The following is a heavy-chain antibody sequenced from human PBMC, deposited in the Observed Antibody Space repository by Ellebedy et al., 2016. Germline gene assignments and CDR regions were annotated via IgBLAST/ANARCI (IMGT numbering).Heavy chain of an antibody. Sequence: GESLKISCAVSGFTFSSHGMHWVRQAPGKGLDWVAVITYDGSNKYYADSVKGRFTISRDNSKNTLYLQMNSLRAEDTAVYYCAKDQAVEDSSGYLDYFDYWGQGTLVTVSS. J-gene: IGHJ4*02. CDR2: ITYDGSNK. D-gene: IGHD3-22*01. CDR1: GFTFSSHG. V-gene: IGHV3-30*18. CDR3: AKDQAVEDSSGYLDYFDY.